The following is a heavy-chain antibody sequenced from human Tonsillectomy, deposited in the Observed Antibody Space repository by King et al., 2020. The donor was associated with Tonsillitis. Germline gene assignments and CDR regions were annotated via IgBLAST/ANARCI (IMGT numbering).Heavy chain of an antibody. J-gene: IGHJ2*01. D-gene: IGHD1-14*01. CDR1: GLTFTDYA. CDR2: INWISGSR. V-gene: IGHV3-9*01. CDR3: AKDTAGGTGRFWYFDL. Sequence: DVQLVESGGGLVQPGRSLRLSCAASGLTFTDYAMHWVRQAPGKGVEWGSGINWISGSRAQADSLKGRLTISRDNAKNSLYLQMNSPRVEDTAVYYCAKDTAGGTGRFWYFDLWGRGTLVTVSS.